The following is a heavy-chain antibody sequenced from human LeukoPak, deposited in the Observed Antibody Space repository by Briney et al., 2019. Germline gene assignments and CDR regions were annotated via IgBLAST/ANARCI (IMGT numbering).Heavy chain of an antibody. Sequence: PSETLSLTCTVSGGSISSSTYYWGWIRQPPGKGLEWIGSIYYTGRTYYNPSLKSRLTLSVDTSKNQFSLKLSSVTAADTAVYYCARDEPVSSRYDYVWGSYYYYMDVWGKGTTVTISS. CDR3: ARDEPVSSRYDYVWGSYYYYMDV. D-gene: IGHD3-16*01. V-gene: IGHV4-39*07. J-gene: IGHJ6*03. CDR1: GGSISSSTYY. CDR2: IYYTGRT.